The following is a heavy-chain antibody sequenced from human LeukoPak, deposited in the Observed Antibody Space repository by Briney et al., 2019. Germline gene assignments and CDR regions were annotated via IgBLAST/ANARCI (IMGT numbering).Heavy chain of an antibody. V-gene: IGHV5-51*01. Sequence: GGSLEISCKGSGYRFTSYWIGWVRQVPGKGLEWMGIIYPGDSDTRYSPSFQGQVTISADKSISTAYLQWSSLKASDTAMYYCARVYSSGWYYYYYYYMDVWGEGTTVTISS. CDR2: IYPGDSDT. CDR1: GYRFTSYW. J-gene: IGHJ6*03. CDR3: ARVYSSGWYYYYYYYMDV. D-gene: IGHD6-19*01.